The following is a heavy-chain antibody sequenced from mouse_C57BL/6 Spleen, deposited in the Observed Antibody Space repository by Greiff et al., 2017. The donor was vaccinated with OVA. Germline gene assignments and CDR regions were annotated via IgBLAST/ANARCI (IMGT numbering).Heavy chain of an antibody. CDR2: IYPGDGDP. J-gene: IGHJ4*01. CDR1: GYAFRCYW. V-gene: IGHV1-80*01. Sequence: VQVVESGAELVTPGASVKISCKASGYAFRCYWMNWVKQRPGKGLEWIGQIYPGDGDPNYNGKFKGKSTLTEDKSSSTAYMQLSRLTSEDSAVYFCARSGYYGPYAMDYWGQGTSVTVSS. D-gene: IGHD1-1*01. CDR3: ARSGYYGPYAMDY.